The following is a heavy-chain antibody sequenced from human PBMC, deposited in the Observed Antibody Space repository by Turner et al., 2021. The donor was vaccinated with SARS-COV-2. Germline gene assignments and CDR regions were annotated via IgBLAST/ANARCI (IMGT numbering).Heavy chain of an antibody. CDR1: GYSLTELS. D-gene: IGHD2-21*02. Sequence: QVQLVQSGAEVKKPGASVKVSCKVSGYSLTELSMHWVRQAPGKGLEWIGGFDPEDVETIYPQKFQGRVTMTEDTSTDTAYMELSSLRSEDTAVYYCATGYAYCGGDCSIHYWGQGTLVTFSS. CDR2: FDPEDVET. V-gene: IGHV1-24*01. CDR3: ATGYAYCGGDCSIHY. J-gene: IGHJ4*02.